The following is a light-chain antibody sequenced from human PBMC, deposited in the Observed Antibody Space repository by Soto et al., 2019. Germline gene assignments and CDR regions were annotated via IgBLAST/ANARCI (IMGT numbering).Light chain of an antibody. Sequence: EIVMTQSPATLSLSPGERATLSCRASKSVSSYLAWYQQKPGQAPRLLIYGASSRATGIPDRFSGSASATYFPLTISLLPPEYFAVYCCQQYGSSGTFGQGTKVDI. CDR2: GAS. J-gene: IGKJ1*01. CDR1: KSVSSY. CDR3: QQYGSSGT. V-gene: IGKV3-20*01.